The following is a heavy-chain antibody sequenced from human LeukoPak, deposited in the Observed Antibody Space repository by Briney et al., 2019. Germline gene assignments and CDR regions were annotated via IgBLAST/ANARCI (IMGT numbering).Heavy chain of an antibody. CDR2: IYTSGST. CDR3: ASLLCSGGSCYLDY. CDR1: GGSISSGSYY. Sequence: SETLSLTCTVSGGSISSGSYYWSWIRQPAGKGLEWIGRIYTSGSTNYNPSLKSRVTISVDTSKNQFSLKLSSVTAADTAVYYCASLLCSGGSCYLDYWGQGTLVTVSS. V-gene: IGHV4-61*02. J-gene: IGHJ4*02. D-gene: IGHD2-15*01.